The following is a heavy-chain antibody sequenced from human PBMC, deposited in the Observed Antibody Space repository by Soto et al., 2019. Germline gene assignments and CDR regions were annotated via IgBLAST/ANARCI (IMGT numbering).Heavy chain of an antibody. Sequence: EVRLVESGGGLVKPGGSLRLSCAASGFTFSSYSMNWVRQAPGKGLEWVSSISSSSSYIYYADSVKGRFTISRDNAKNXLYLQMNSLRAEDTAVYYCARDRVVGYYYYYGMDVWGQGATVTVSS. J-gene: IGHJ6*02. CDR3: ARDRVVGYYYYYGMDV. CDR1: GFTFSSYS. CDR2: ISSSSSYI. V-gene: IGHV3-21*01. D-gene: IGHD1-26*01.